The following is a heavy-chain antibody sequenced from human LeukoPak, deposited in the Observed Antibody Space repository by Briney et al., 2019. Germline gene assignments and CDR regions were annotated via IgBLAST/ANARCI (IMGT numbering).Heavy chain of an antibody. J-gene: IGHJ4*02. CDR1: GGSFSGYY. D-gene: IGHD3-10*01. CDR2: IYYSGST. V-gene: IGHV4-31*11. Sequence: SETLSLTCAVYGGSFSGYYWSWIRQHPGKGLEWIGYIYYSGSTYYNPSLKSRVTISVDTSKNQFSLKLSSVTAADTAVYYCARDRSTGIDYWGQGTLVTVSS. CDR3: ARDRSTGIDY.